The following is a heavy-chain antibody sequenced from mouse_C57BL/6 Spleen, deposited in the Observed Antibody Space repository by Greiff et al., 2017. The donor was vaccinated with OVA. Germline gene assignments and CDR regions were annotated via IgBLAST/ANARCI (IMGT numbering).Heavy chain of an antibody. V-gene: IGHV1-4*01. CDR2: INPSGGYT. Sequence: QVQLQQSGAELAIPGASVKMSCKASGYTFTSYTMHWVKQRPGQGLEWIGYINPSGGYTKYNQKFKDKSTLTADKSSSTAYMQRSSLTSEDSAVYDGAREGQSYAMDYWGQGTSVTVSS. CDR3: AREGQSYAMDY. CDR1: GYTFTSYT. D-gene: IGHD3-3*01. J-gene: IGHJ4*01.